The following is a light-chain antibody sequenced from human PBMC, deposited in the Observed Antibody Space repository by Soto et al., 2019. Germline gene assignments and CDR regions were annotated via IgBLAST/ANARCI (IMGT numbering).Light chain of an antibody. J-gene: IGKJ2*01. CDR2: KSS. CDR1: QTISSW. Sequence: DIQMTQCPSTLSASVGDRVTITCRASQTISSWLAWYQQKPGKAPKLLIYKSSSLESGVPSRFSGSGSGTEFTLTISSLQPDDFATYYCQQYNSPYTFGQGTKLEIK. CDR3: QQYNSPYT. V-gene: IGKV1-5*03.